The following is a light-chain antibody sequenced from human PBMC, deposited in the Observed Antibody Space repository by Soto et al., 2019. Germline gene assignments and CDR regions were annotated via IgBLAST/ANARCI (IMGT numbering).Light chain of an antibody. CDR2: GTS. J-gene: IGKJ1*01. CDR1: QSVSSN. V-gene: IGKV3-15*01. CDR3: QHYNNWPWT. Sequence: EIVMTQSPATLSVSPGERATLSCRASQSVSSNLAWYQQKPVQAPRLLFYGTSTRATGVPARLSGSGSGTEFTLTISSLQSEDFAVYSCQHYNNWPWTFGQGAKVDIK.